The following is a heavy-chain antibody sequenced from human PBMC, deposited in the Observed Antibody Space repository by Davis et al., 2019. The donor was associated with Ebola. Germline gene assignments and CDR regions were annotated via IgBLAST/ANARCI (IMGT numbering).Heavy chain of an antibody. D-gene: IGHD4-17*01. V-gene: IGHV1-2*02. CDR1: GYTFTSYG. CDR2: INPNSGGT. Sequence: ASVKVSCKASGYTFTSYGISWVRQAPGQGLEWMGWINPNSGGTNYAQKFQGRVTMTRDTSISTAYMELSRLRSDDTAVYYCARVMDQDYGDFLWGQGTLVTVSS. CDR3: ARVMDQDYGDFL. J-gene: IGHJ4*02.